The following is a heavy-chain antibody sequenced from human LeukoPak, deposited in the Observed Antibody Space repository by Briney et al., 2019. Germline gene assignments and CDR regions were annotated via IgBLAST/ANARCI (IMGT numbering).Heavy chain of an antibody. J-gene: IGHJ5*01. CDR2: IGSSGAST. D-gene: IGHD5-24*01. Sequence: PGRSLRLSCAASGFTFSNYAMNWVCQAPGKGLEWVSTIGSSGASTYYADCVKGRFTISKDNSKKTLYLQMNSLRAEDTAVYYCAKDIRDGYHHPLDCCGQGTLVTVSS. CDR3: AKDIRDGYHHPLDC. V-gene: IGHV3-23*01. CDR1: GFTFSNYA.